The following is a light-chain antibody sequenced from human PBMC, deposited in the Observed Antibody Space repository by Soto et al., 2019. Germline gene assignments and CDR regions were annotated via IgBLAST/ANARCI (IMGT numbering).Light chain of an antibody. CDR2: DDI. CDR1: SSNIGAGYD. J-gene: IGLJ1*01. Sequence: QSLLTQPPSVSGAPGQRVTISCTGSSSNIGAGYDVHWYQQRPGTAPRLLISDDINRPSGVPDRFSGSKSGTSASLAIAGLQADDEADYYCQSYDTGLGGSYVFGSGTKPTVL. CDR3: QSYDTGLGGSYV. V-gene: IGLV1-40*01.